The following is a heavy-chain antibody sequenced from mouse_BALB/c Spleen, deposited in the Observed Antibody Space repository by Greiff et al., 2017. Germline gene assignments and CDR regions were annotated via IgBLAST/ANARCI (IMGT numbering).Heavy chain of an antibody. Sequence: EVQVVESGGGLVKPGGSLKLSCAASGFTFSSYAMSWVRQTPEKRLEWVASISSGGSTYYPDSVKGRFTISRDNARNILYLQMSSLRSEDTAMYYCARDSDTYAMDYWGQGTSVTVSS. CDR3: ARDSDTYAMDY. CDR2: ISSGGST. CDR1: GFTFSSYA. J-gene: IGHJ4*01. D-gene: IGHD2-12*01. V-gene: IGHV5-6-5*01.